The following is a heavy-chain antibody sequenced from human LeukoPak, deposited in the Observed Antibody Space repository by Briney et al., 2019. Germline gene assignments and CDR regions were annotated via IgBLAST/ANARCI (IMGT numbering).Heavy chain of an antibody. Sequence: SETLSLTCTVSGGSISSYYWSWIRQPPGKGLEWIGYIYYSGSTNYNPSLKSRVTISVDTSKNQFSLKLSSVTAADTAVYYCARGSYSSGWYFAFDIWGQGTMVTVSS. V-gene: IGHV4-59*01. D-gene: IGHD6-19*01. CDR2: IYYSGST. CDR3: ARGSYSSGWYFAFDI. CDR1: GGSISSYY. J-gene: IGHJ3*02.